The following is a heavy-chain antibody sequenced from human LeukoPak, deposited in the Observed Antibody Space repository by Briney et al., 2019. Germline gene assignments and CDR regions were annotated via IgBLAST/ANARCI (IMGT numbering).Heavy chain of an antibody. D-gene: IGHD6-19*01. J-gene: IGHJ4*02. CDR2: IYYSGST. V-gene: IGHV4-31*03. CDR3: ASAPLDLLFDGSSGWYSRGAGVDY. CDR1: GGSISSGGYY. Sequence: SQTLSLTCTVSGGSISSGGYYWSWIRQHPGKGLEWIGYIYYSGSTNYNPSLKSRVTISVDTSKNQFSLKLSSVTAADTAVYYCASAPLDLLFDGSSGWYSRGAGVDYWGQGTLVTVSS.